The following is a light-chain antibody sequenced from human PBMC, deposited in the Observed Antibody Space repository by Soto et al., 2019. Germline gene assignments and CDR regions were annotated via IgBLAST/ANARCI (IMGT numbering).Light chain of an antibody. V-gene: IGKV3-20*01. CDR3: QQYCSSPAYT. Sequence: EIVLTQSPGTLPLSPGERATLSCRASQSVSSRYLAWYQQKPGQAPRLLIYGASSRATGIPDRFSGSGSGTDFTLTISRLEPEDFAVYYCQQYCSSPAYTFGQGTKLEIK. J-gene: IGKJ2*01. CDR1: QSVSSRY. CDR2: GAS.